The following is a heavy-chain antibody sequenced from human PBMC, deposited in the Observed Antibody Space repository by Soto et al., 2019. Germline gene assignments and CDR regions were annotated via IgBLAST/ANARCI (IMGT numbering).Heavy chain of an antibody. CDR2: VYRSGIT. J-gene: IGHJ4*02. Sequence: SETLSLTCRVSGGSVDSETHFWSWIRQAPGKGLEWIGYVYRSGITNSNPALKSRVLVSADKPRNQFSLTLDSVTAADTAVYYCAREDMSGTYYFDYWGPGIQVTVSS. CDR3: AREDMSGTYYFDY. CDR1: GGSVDSETHF. V-gene: IGHV4-61*01. D-gene: IGHD1-26*01.